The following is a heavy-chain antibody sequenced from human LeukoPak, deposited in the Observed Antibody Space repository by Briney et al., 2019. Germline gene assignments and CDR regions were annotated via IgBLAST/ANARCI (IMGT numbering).Heavy chain of an antibody. J-gene: IGHJ4*02. CDR2: IYYSGST. CDR1: GGSFSGYH. V-gene: IGHV4-34*01. Sequence: SETLSLTCAVYGGSFSGYHWSWIRQPPGKGLEWIGSIYYSGSTYYNPSLKSRVTISVDTSKNQFSLKLSSVTAADTAVYYCAQNGDLYYFDYWGQGTLVTVSS. CDR3: AQNGDLYYFDY. D-gene: IGHD4-17*01.